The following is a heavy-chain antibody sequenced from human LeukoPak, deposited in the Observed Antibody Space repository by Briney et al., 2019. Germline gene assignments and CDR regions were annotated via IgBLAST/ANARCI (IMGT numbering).Heavy chain of an antibody. V-gene: IGHV1-46*01. CDR3: ARDPNIVVVPGAITFGGNWFDP. CDR1: GYTFTSYY. J-gene: IGHJ5*02. D-gene: IGHD2-2*02. Sequence: ASVKVSCKASGYTFTSYYMHWVRQAPGQGLEWMGIINPSGGSTSYAQKFQGRVTMTRDTSTSTVHMELSSLRSEDTAVYYCARDPNIVVVPGAITFGGNWFDPWGQGTLVTVSS. CDR2: INPSGGST.